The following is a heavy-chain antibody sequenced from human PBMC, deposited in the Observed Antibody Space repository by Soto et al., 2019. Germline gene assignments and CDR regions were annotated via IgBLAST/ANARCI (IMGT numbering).Heavy chain of an antibody. CDR3: ARDVDYGDWGCFDY. V-gene: IGHV4-39*02. CDR2: IYYSGST. Sequence: SETLSLTCTVSGGSISSSSYYWGWIRQPPGKGLEWIGSIYYSGSTYYNPSLKSRVTISVDTSKNQFSLKLSSVTAADTAVYYCARDVDYGDWGCFDYWGQGTLVTVSS. D-gene: IGHD4-17*01. J-gene: IGHJ4*02. CDR1: GGSISSSSYY.